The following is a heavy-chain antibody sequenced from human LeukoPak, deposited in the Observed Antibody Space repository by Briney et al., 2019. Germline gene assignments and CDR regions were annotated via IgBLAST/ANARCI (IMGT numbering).Heavy chain of an antibody. J-gene: IGHJ6*03. D-gene: IGHD6-13*01. Sequence: ASVKVSCKASGYTFTSYVINWVRQATGQGLEWMGWMNPNSGNTGYAQKFQGRVTMTRNASISTAYMELSSLRSEDTAVYYCARDPSPGAAAGYYYYYYYMDVWGKGTTVTVSS. CDR2: MNPNSGNT. V-gene: IGHV1-8*01. CDR1: GYTFTSYV. CDR3: ARDPSPGAAAGYYYYYYYMDV.